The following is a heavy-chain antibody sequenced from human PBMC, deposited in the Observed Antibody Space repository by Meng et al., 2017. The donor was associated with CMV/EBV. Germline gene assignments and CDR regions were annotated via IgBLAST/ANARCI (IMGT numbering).Heavy chain of an antibody. CDR1: GGSISSGSYY. CDR2: IYTSGST. V-gene: IGHV4-61*02. J-gene: IGHJ4*02. CDR3: ARGLITMVRGVPFDY. D-gene: IGHD3-10*01. Sequence: VLLQEAGPGLVKPSQTLSLTCTVSGGSISSGSYYWSWIRQPAGKGLEWIGRIYTSGSTNYNPSLKSRVTISVDTSKNQFSLKLSSVTAADTAVYYCARGLITMVRGVPFDYWGQGTLVTVSS.